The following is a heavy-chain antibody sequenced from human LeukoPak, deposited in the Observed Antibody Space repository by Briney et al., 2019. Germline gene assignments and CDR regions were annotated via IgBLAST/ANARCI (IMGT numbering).Heavy chain of an antibody. Sequence: PGGSLRLSCAASGFTFSSYSMNWVRQAPGKGLEWVSSISSSSSYIYYADSVKGRFTISRDNSKNTLYLQMNSLRAEDTAVYYCAKPSNPTYCSSTSCYTGAFDIWGQGTMVTVSS. CDR3: AKPSNPTYCSSTSCYTGAFDI. V-gene: IGHV3-21*04. CDR2: ISSSSSYI. CDR1: GFTFSSYS. J-gene: IGHJ3*02. D-gene: IGHD2-2*02.